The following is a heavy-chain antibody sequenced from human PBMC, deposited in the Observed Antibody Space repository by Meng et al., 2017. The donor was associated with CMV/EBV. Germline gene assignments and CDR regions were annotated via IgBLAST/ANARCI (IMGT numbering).Heavy chain of an antibody. D-gene: IGHD1-20*01. V-gene: IGHV1-69*12. CDR1: GGTFSSYA. CDR3: ASVTGIGWWYFDL. CDR2: IIPIFGTA. Sequence: QVRLVQSGAWVKKPGSSVKVSCKVSGGTFSSYAISWVRQAPGQGLEWMGGIIPIFGTANYAQKFQGRVTITADESTSTAYMELSSLRSEDTAVYYCASVTGIGWWYFDLWGRGTLVTVSS. J-gene: IGHJ2*01.